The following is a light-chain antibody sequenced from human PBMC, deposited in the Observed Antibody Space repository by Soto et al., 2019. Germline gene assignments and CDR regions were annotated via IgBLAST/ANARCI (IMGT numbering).Light chain of an antibody. CDR2: GAS. CDR3: QQHSHWPPWT. CDR1: ENVRTF. V-gene: IGKV3-11*01. J-gene: IGKJ1*01. Sequence: EVVLTQSPATLSLSPGERATLSCSASENVRTFVDWYQQKPGQAPRLLLYGASNTASGIPARFSGTGAGIDFTLTISNLEPEDFAVYYCQQHSHWPPWTVGKGTRVEIQ.